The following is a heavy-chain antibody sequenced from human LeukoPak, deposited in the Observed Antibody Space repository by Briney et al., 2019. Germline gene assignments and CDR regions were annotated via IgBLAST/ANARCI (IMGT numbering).Heavy chain of an antibody. Sequence: GGSLRLSCAASGFNFSNYDMHWVRQAPGKGLGWVAVIWFDASNTYSPDSVKGRFTISRDNSKNTVYLQMNSLRGEDTAVYYCARGSTKGAHFDYWGQGSLVTVSS. CDR2: IWFDASNT. V-gene: IGHV3-33*01. J-gene: IGHJ4*02. CDR1: GFNFSNYD. CDR3: ARGSTKGAHFDY.